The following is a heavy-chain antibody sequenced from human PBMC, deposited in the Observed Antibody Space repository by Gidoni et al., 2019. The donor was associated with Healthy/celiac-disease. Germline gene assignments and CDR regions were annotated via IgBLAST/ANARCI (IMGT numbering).Heavy chain of an antibody. J-gene: IGHJ6*02. Sequence: VQLVQSGAEVTKPASSVNVSCMASGVTFSSYAIRWVRQAPGQGLEWMGRIIPILGIANYAQKFQGRVTITADKSTSTAYMELSSLRSEDTAVYYCAREPPDIVGVPAAMDYYYYGMDVWGQGTTVTVSS. CDR3: AREPPDIVGVPAAMDYYYYGMDV. CDR2: IIPILGIA. D-gene: IGHD2-2*01. V-gene: IGHV1-69*04. CDR1: GVTFSSYA.